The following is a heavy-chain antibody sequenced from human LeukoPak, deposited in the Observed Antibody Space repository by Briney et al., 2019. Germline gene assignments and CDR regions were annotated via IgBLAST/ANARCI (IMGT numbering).Heavy chain of an antibody. Sequence: GRSLRLSCAASGFAFSSLAMHWVRQAPGKGLEWVAVISYDGSNQFYAGSVKGRFTISRDNSKNTLYLQMNSLRTEDTAVYYCARGGSYQLLSIYFDYWGQGTLVTVSS. D-gene: IGHD2-2*01. V-gene: IGHV3-30*14. J-gene: IGHJ4*02. CDR3: ARGGSYQLLSIYFDY. CDR1: GFAFSSLA. CDR2: ISYDGSNQ.